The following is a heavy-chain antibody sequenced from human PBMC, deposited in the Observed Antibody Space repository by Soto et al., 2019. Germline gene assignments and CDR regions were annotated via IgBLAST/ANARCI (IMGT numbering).Heavy chain of an antibody. Sequence: GGSLRLSCAASGFTFSSYGMHWVRQAPGKGLEWVAVIWYDGSNKYYADSVKGRFTISRDNSKNTLFLQMNSLRAEETAVYYCARDRESIAARLPRDYYYYYDMDVWGQGTTVTVSS. CDR2: IWYDGSNK. D-gene: IGHD6-6*01. V-gene: IGHV3-33*01. CDR3: ARDRESIAARLPRDYYYYYDMDV. J-gene: IGHJ6*02. CDR1: GFTFSSYG.